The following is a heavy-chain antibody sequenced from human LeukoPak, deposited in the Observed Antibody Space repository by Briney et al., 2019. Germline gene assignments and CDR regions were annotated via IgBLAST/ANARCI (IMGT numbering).Heavy chain of an antibody. D-gene: IGHD2-15*01. CDR3: ARDDSGYCSGGSCRNWFDP. Sequence: SETLSLTCAVSGGSISSSNWWSWVRQPPGKGLEWIGEIYHSGSTNYNPSLKSRVTISVDKFKNQFSLKLSSVTAADTAVYYCARDDSGYCSGGSCRNWFDPWGQGTLVTVSS. CDR1: GGSISSSNW. V-gene: IGHV4-4*02. CDR2: IYHSGST. J-gene: IGHJ5*02.